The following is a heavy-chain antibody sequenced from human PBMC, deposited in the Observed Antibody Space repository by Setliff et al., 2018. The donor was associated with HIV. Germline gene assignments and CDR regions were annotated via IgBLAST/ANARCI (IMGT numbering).Heavy chain of an antibody. V-gene: IGHV3-23*01. D-gene: IGHD6-19*01. CDR2: INGSGAGT. J-gene: IGHJ5*02. Sequence: HPGGSLRLSCAASGFTFSSYAMSWVRQAPGKGLEWVSLINGSGAGTNYADSVKGRFTISRDNSKNTLFLQMNSLRAEDTAFYYCAKSRAVAGSLWGFDPWGQGTLVTVSS. CDR3: AKSRAVAGSLWGFDP. CDR1: GFTFSSYA.